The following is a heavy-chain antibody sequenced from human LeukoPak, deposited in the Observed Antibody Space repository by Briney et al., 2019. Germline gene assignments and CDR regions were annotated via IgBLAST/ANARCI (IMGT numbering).Heavy chain of an antibody. CDR3: AKEGGDVLLWFGELLPRIYFDY. CDR2: INSDGSST. CDR1: GFTFSSYW. J-gene: IGHJ4*02. Sequence: PGGSLRLSCAASGFTFSSYWMHWVRQAPGKGLVWVSRINSDGSSTSYADSVKGRFTISRDNSKNTLYLQMNSLRAEDTAVYYCAKEGGDVLLWFGELLPRIYFDYWGQGTLVTVSS. D-gene: IGHD3-10*01. V-gene: IGHV3-74*01.